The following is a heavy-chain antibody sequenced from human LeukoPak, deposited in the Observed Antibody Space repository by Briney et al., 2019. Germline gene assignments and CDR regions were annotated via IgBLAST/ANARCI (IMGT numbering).Heavy chain of an antibody. CDR2: IYTSGST. D-gene: IGHD2-8*01. CDR1: GGSISSYY. V-gene: IGHV4-4*07. J-gene: IGHJ4*02. CDR3: AREYCTNGVCYLFDY. Sequence: SETLSLTCTVSGGSISSYYWSWIRQPAGKGLEWIGRIYTSGSTNYNPSLKSRVTMSVDTSKNQFSLKLSSVTAADTAVYYCAREYCTNGVCYLFDYWGQGTLVTVSS.